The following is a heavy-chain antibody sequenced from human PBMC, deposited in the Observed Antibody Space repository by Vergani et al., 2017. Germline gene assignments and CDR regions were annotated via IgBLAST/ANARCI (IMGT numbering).Heavy chain of an antibody. CDR1: GFTVSSNY. V-gene: IGHV3-53*01. CDR3: AKDSLYDSSGTFDY. Sequence: EVQLVESGGGLIQPGGSLRLSCAASGFTVSSNYMSWVRQAPGKRLEWVSVIYSGGSTYYADSVKGRFTMSRDNSKNTLYLQMNSLRAEDTAVYYCAKDSLYDSSGTFDYWGQGTLVTVSS. D-gene: IGHD3-22*01. J-gene: IGHJ4*02. CDR2: IYSGGST.